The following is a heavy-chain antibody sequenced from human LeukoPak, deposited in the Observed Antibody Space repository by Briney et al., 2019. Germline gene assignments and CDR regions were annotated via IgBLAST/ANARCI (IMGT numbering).Heavy chain of an antibody. CDR3: AKGYYYYYMDV. V-gene: IGHV3-9*01. J-gene: IGHJ6*03. CDR1: GFNFDDYA. Sequence: PGGSLRLSCAASGFNFDDYAMHWVRQAPGKGLEWVSGISWNSGSIGYADSVKGRFTISRDNAKNSLYLQMNSLRAEDTALYYCAKGYYYYYMDVWGKGTTVTVSS. CDR2: ISWNSGSI.